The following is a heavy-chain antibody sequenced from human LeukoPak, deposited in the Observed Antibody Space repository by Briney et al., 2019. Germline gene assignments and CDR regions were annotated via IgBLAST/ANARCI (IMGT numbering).Heavy chain of an antibody. CDR2: IYYSGST. J-gene: IGHJ4*02. D-gene: IGHD5-18*01. Sequence: SETLSLICTVSGGSISSYYWRWIRQPPGKGLEWIGHIYYSGSTNYYPSLKSRVTISVDTTKNQFSLKLSSVTAADTAVYYCASVDTAMVAYYWGQGTLVTVSS. V-gene: IGHV4-59*01. CDR3: ASVDTAMVAYY. CDR1: GGSISSYY.